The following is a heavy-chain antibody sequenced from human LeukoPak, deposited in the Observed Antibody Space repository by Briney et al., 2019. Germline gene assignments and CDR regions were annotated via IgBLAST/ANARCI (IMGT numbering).Heavy chain of an antibody. J-gene: IGHJ4*02. CDR2: ISSSGSTI. CDR1: GFTFSDYY. CDR3: AGEVMTIVATIPYDSSGYYSTDY. V-gene: IGHV3-11*01. Sequence: GGSLRLSCAASGFTFSDYYMSWIRQAPGKGLEWVSYISSSGSTIYYADSVKGRFTISRDNAKNSLYLQMNSLRAEDTAVYYCAGEVMTIVATIPYDSSGYYSTDYWGQGTLVTVSS. D-gene: IGHD3-22*01.